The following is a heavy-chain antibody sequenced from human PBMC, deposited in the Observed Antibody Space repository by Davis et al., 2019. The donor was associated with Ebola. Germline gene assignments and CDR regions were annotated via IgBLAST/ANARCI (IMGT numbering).Heavy chain of an antibody. CDR2: IRSKANSYAT. CDR1: GFTFSSYE. V-gene: IGHV3-73*01. D-gene: IGHD6-6*01. Sequence: PGGSLRLSCAASGFTFSSYEMNWVRQAPGKGLEWVGRIRSKANSYATAYAASVKGRFTISRDDSKNTAYLQMNSLKTEDTAVYYCTGSSYSSSSRDGDYWGQGTLVTVSS. J-gene: IGHJ4*02. CDR3: TGSSYSSSSRDGDY.